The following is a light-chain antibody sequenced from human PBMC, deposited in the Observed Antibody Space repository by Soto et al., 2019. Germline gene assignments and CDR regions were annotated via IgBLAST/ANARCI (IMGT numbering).Light chain of an antibody. V-gene: IGKV3-20*01. Sequence: ESVLTQSPGTLSLSPGERATLSCRASQIVSSSSLAWYQQKPGQAPRLLIYGASSRATGIPDRFSGSGSGTYFTLTISRLEPEDFAVYYCQYYDNSPFSITFGQGTRLEIK. CDR3: QYYDNSPFSIT. CDR1: QIVSSSS. CDR2: GAS. J-gene: IGKJ5*01.